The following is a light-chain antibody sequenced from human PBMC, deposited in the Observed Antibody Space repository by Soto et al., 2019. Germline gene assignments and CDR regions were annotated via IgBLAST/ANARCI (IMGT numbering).Light chain of an antibody. CDR3: AAWDDSLSAFYV. CDR2: RNN. Sequence: SVLPQPPATSATPALRVTISCSGSSCKIGSNYVYWYQQLPGTAPKLLIYRNNQRPSGVPDRFSGSKSGTSASLAISGLRSEDEADYYCAAWDDSLSAFYVFGTGTKVTVL. V-gene: IGLV1-47*01. CDR1: SCKIGSNY. J-gene: IGLJ1*01.